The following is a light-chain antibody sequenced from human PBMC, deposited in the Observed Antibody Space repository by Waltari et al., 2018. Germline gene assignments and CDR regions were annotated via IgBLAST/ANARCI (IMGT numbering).Light chain of an antibody. Sequence: IQMTQSPSSLSASVGDRVTITCRASQGIKNYLNWYQQKPGKAPKLLIYDASNLETGVPSRFSGSGSGTDFTFTISSLQPEDIATYYCQQYDNLPSITFGQGTRLEIK. CDR1: QGIKNY. V-gene: IGKV1-33*01. CDR3: QQYDNLPSIT. J-gene: IGKJ5*01. CDR2: DAS.